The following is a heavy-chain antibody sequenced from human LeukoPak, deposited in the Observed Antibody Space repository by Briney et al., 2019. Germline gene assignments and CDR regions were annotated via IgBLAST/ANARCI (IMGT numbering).Heavy chain of an antibody. Sequence: ASVKVSCKVSGYTLTELSMHWVRQAPGKGLEWMGGFDPEDGETIYAQKFQGRVTMTEDTSTDTAYMELSSLRSEYTAVYYCATAFTPGKPKDYWGQGTLVTVSS. V-gene: IGHV1-24*01. CDR2: FDPEDGET. CDR1: GYTLTELS. J-gene: IGHJ4*02. CDR3: ATAFTPGKPKDY. D-gene: IGHD1-14*01.